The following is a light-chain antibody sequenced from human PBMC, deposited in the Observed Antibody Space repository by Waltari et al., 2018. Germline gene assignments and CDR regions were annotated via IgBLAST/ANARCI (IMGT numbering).Light chain of an antibody. Sequence: EIVLTQSPTTLSLSPGERATLSCRASQSVSSYLVWYQQKPGQAPKFLIYHASSRATGRPARFSGSGSGTDFTLTINSLEPEDFAGYSCQQRSNWPITLGQGKRLEIK. CDR1: QSVSSY. V-gene: IGKV3-11*01. CDR3: QQRSNWPIT. J-gene: IGKJ5*01. CDR2: HAS.